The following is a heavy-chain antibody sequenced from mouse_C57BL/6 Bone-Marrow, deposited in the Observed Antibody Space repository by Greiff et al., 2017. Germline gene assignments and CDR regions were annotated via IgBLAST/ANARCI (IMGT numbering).Heavy chain of an antibody. J-gene: IGHJ2*01. D-gene: IGHD2-4*01. CDR1: GFTFSSYG. Sequence: EVQLVESGGDLVKPGGSLKLSCAASGFTFSSYGMSWVRQTPDKRLEWVATISSGGSYTYYPDSVKGRFTISRDNAKNTLYLQMSSLKSEDTAMYYCARPYDSDYDFDYWGQGTTLTVSS. CDR3: ARPYDSDYDFDY. V-gene: IGHV5-6*01. CDR2: ISSGGSYT.